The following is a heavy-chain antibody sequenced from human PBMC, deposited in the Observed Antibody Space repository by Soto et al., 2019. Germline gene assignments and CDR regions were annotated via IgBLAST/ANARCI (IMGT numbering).Heavy chain of an antibody. V-gene: IGHV3-30*18. CDR1: GFTFSSYG. CDR2: ISYDGSNK. CDR3: AKDLGYCSGGSCYTYYYYGMDV. J-gene: IGHJ6*02. Sequence: GGSLRLSCAASGFTFSSYGMHWVRQAPGKGLEWVAVISYDGSNKYYADSVKGRFTISRDNSKNTLYLQMNSLRAEDTAVYYCAKDLGYCSGGSCYTYYYYGMDVWGQGTTATVSS. D-gene: IGHD2-15*01.